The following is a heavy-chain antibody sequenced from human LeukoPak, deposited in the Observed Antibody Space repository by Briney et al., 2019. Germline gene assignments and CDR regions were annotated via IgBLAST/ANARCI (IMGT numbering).Heavy chain of an antibody. CDR2: INHGGST. CDR3: ARGIAIGYCSGGSCYPFDY. CDR1: GGSISSGDYY. J-gene: IGHJ4*02. Sequence: SQTLSLTCTVSGGSISSGDYYWSWIHQPPGKGLEWIGEINHGGSTNYNPSLKSRVTMSVDTSKNQFSLKLSFVTAADTAVYYCARGIAIGYCSGGSCYPFDYWGQGTLVTVSS. V-gene: IGHV4-30-4*01. D-gene: IGHD2-15*01.